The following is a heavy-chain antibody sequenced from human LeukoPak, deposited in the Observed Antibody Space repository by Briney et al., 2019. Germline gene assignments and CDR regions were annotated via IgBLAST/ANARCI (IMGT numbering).Heavy chain of an antibody. V-gene: IGHV3-74*01. CDR1: GFTFSSYW. J-gene: IGHJ4*02. CDR3: ARVPADVVVPARYYFDY. Sequence: GGSLRLSCVASGFTFSSYWMHWVRQDPRKGLVWVSRINGDGRNINYADSVRGRFTISRDNAKNTLYLQMNSLRAEDTVVYYCARVPADVVVPARYYFDYWGQGTLVTVSS. CDR2: INGDGRNI. D-gene: IGHD2-2*01.